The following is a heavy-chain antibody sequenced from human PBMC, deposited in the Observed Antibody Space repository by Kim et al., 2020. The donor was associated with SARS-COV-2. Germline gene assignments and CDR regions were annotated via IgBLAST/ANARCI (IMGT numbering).Heavy chain of an antibody. J-gene: IGHJ4*02. Sequence: DKTVYVESVKGRLTISRDNSKNTLYLQMSSLRVEDTAVYYCATNLAAAGVVWGQGTLVTVSS. V-gene: IGHV3-66*01. CDR3: ATNLAAAGVV. CDR2: DKT. D-gene: IGHD6-13*01.